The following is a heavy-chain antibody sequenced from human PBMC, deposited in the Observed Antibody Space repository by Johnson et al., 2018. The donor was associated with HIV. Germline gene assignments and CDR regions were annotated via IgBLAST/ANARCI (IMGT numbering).Heavy chain of an antibody. CDR1: GFTVSSNY. CDR3: ARETYYDSSGLQIDTLDI. CDR2: MSFDETNS. V-gene: IGHV3-30-3*01. Sequence: QVQLVESGGGLIQPGGSLRLSCAASGFTVSSNYMSWVRQAPGKGLQWVAVMSFDETNSYDSDSVDVKGRFTISRDNSKNTLYLQMDSLRGEDMAVYYCARETYYDSSGLQIDTLDIWGQGTLVTVSS. J-gene: IGHJ3*02. D-gene: IGHD3-22*01.